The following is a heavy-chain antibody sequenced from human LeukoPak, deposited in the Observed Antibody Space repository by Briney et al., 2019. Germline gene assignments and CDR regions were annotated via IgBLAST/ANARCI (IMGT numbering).Heavy chain of an antibody. CDR2: IYPGDSDT. J-gene: IGHJ1*01. Sequence: GESMKISCKRSAYSFTSYWIGWVRQMPGKGLEWMGIIYPGDSDTRYSPSFQGQVTISADKSISTAYLQWSSLKASDTAMYHCATPLTMRDLDFQHWGQGTLVTVSS. V-gene: IGHV5-51*01. D-gene: IGHD3-22*01. CDR1: AYSFTSYW. CDR3: ATPLTMRDLDFQH.